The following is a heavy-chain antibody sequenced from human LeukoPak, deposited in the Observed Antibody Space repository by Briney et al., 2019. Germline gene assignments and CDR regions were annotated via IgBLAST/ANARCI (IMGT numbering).Heavy chain of an antibody. V-gene: IGHV4-39*02. CDR3: ARDPGEGYFDY. Sequence: SETLSLTCTVSGGSISSSTDYWGWIRQALGKGLEWIGSIYYHENTYYNSSLKSRVTISVDTSKNQFSLKLNSVTAADTAVYYCARDPGEGYFDYWGQGTLVTVSS. D-gene: IGHD4-17*01. CDR1: GGSISSSTDY. CDR2: IYYHENT. J-gene: IGHJ4*02.